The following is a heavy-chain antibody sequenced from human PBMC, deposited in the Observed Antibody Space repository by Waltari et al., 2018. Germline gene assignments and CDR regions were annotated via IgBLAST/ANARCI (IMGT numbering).Heavy chain of an antibody. J-gene: IGHJ4*02. D-gene: IGHD2-21*02. CDR2: IIPIFGTA. Sequence: QVQLVQSGAEVKKPGASVKVSCKASGYTFTSYYLHWVRQAPGQGLEWMGGIIPIFGTANYAQKFQGRVTITADESTSTAYMELSSLRSEDTAVYYCARGLVTASPWDYWGQGTLVTVSS. CDR3: ARGLVTASPWDY. V-gene: IGHV1-69*01. CDR1: GYTFTSYY.